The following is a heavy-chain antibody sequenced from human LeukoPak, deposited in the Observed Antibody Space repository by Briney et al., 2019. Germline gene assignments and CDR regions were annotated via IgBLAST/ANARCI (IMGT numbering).Heavy chain of an antibody. CDR1: GGSISSYY. V-gene: IGHV4-59*01. CDR3: AREGNYYYDRSGYYLDYYFDY. Sequence: SETLSLTCTVSGGSISSYYWSWIRQPPGKGLEWIGYIYYSGSTNYNPSLKSRVTISVDTSKNQFSLKLSSVTAADTAVYYCAREGNYYYDRSGYYLDYYFDYWGQGTLVTVSS. D-gene: IGHD3-22*01. CDR2: IYYSGST. J-gene: IGHJ4*02.